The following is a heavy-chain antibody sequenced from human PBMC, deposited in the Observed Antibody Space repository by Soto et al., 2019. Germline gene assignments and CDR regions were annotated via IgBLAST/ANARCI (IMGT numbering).Heavy chain of an antibody. D-gene: IGHD6-6*01. Sequence: QVQLQQWGAGLLKPSETLSLTCAVYGGSFSGYYWSWIRQPPGKGLEWIGEINHSGSTNYNPSLKSRVTISVDTSKNQFSLKLSSVTAADTAVYYCARGVRWGYSSSSGFDYWGQGTLVTVSS. CDR1: GGSFSGYY. CDR3: ARGVRWGYSSSSGFDY. CDR2: INHSGST. V-gene: IGHV4-34*01. J-gene: IGHJ4*02.